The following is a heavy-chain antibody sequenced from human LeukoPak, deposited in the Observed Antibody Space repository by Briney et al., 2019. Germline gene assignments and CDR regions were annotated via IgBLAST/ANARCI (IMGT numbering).Heavy chain of an antibody. V-gene: IGHV4-31*03. CDR3: ARGHSSGWYNWFDP. J-gene: IGHJ5*02. D-gene: IGHD6-19*01. CDR2: IYYSGST. Sequence: SQTLSLTCTVSGGSIISGGYYLSWIRQVPGKGLEWIVYIYYSGSTRYNASLKSRVHLLVNPLKKQVSPKEKSVTAADTAGYFCARGHSSGWYNWFDPGGQGILVTVSS. CDR1: GGSIISGGYY.